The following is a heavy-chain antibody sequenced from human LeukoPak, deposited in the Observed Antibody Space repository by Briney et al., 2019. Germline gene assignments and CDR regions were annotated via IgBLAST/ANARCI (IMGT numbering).Heavy chain of an antibody. CDR2: ISAYTGDT. D-gene: IGHD1-26*01. J-gene: IGHJ4*01. CDR3: ARGGYQLLHY. Sequence: ASVKVSCKAPGYTFTRFAFPWVRQAPGQGLEWMGWISAYTGDTHYAQNIQGRVTMTTDKFTNTASLELRSLRSDDAAVYYCARGGYQLLHYWGQGTLVTVSS. CDR1: GYTFTRFA. V-gene: IGHV1-18*01.